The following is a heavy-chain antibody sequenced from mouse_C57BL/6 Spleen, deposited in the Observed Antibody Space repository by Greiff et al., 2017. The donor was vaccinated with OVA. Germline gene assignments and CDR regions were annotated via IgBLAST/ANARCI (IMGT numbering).Heavy chain of an antibody. CDR3: ARYGAYYWYFDV. D-gene: IGHD6-5*01. CDR2: IRNKANGYTT. CDR1: GFTFTDYY. J-gene: IGHJ1*03. V-gene: IGHV7-3*01. Sequence: EVQVVESGGGLVQPGGSLSLSCAASGFTFTDYYMSWVRQPPGKALEWLGFIRNKANGYTTEYSASVKGRFTISRDNSQSILYLQMNALRAEDSATYYCARYGAYYWYFDVWGTGTTVTVSS.